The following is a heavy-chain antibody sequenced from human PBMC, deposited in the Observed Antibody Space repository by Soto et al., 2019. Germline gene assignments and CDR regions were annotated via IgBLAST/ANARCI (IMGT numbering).Heavy chain of an antibody. V-gene: IGHV1-69*01. CDR2: IIPIFGTA. Sequence: QVQLVQSGAEVKKPGSSVKVSCKASGSTFSSYAISWVRQAPGQGLEWMGRIIPIFGTANYAQKFQGRVTITADEYKSTAYMELSSLRSDDTAVYYCARDPREGIAVAGILYYWGQGTLVTVSS. CDR1: GSTFSSYA. D-gene: IGHD6-19*01. J-gene: IGHJ4*02. CDR3: ARDPREGIAVAGILYY.